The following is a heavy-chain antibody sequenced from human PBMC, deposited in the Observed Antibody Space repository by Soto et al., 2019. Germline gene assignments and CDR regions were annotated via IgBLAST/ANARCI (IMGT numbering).Heavy chain of an antibody. V-gene: IGHV1-8*01. J-gene: IGHJ6*02. CDR1: GYTFTSYD. D-gene: IGHD3-3*01. Sequence: QVQLVQSGAEVKKPGASVKVSCKASGYTFTSYDINWVRQATGQGLEWMGWMNPNSGNTGYAQKFQGRVTMTRNTSISTAYMELSSLRSEDTAVYYCARVLGWASYYDFWSGYYNYYYYGMDVWGQGTTVTVSS. CDR2: MNPNSGNT. CDR3: ARVLGWASYYDFWSGYYNYYYYGMDV.